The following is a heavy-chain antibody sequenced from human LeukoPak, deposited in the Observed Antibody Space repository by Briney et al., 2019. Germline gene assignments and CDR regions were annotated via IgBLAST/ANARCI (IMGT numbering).Heavy chain of an antibody. V-gene: IGHV3-74*01. CDR1: GFTFSTYW. CDR2: IKSDGSST. J-gene: IGHJ4*02. CDR3: SSRLFD. D-gene: IGHD6-25*01. Sequence: PGGSLRLSCAASGFTFSTYWMHWVRQAPGKGLVWVSCIKSDGSSTIYADSVKGRFTISRDNAKSTLYLQMNGLRAEDTAVYYCSSRLFDWGQGTLVTVSS.